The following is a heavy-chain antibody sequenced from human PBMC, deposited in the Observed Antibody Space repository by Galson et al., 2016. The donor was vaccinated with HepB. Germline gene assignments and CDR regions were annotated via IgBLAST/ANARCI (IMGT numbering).Heavy chain of an antibody. D-gene: IGHD1-1*01. CDR1: GFIFTSYA. J-gene: IGHJ4*02. CDR2: INAGNGKT. CDR3: AKDRLMGWNALSDY. Sequence: SVKVSCKASGFIFTSYAIHWVRQAPGQRLEWMGWINAGNGKTKYSQKFQGTVTITRDTSASTVYMELNSLRPEDTAIYYCAKDRLMGWNALSDYWGQGTLVTVSS. V-gene: IGHV1-3*01.